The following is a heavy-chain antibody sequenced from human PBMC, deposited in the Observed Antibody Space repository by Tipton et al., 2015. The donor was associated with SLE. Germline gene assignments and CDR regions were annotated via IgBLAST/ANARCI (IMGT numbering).Heavy chain of an antibody. CDR3: ASSGALIAVADRGAFDV. J-gene: IGHJ3*01. Sequence: GSLRLSCAASGFTFSTYSMNWVRQAPGKGLEWVSSISSSSTYIYYADSVKGRFTISRDNAKNSLYLQMNSLRAEDTAVYYCASSGALIAVADRGAFDVWGQGTMVTVSS. D-gene: IGHD6-19*01. V-gene: IGHV3-21*01. CDR1: GFTFSTYS. CDR2: ISSSSTYI.